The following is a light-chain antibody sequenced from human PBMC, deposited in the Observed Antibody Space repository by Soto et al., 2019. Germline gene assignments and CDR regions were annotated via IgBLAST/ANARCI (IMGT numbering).Light chain of an antibody. J-gene: IGKJ1*01. Sequence: EIVLTQSPGTLSMSPGERATLSCRASQSVSNNYLAWYQQKPGQAPRLLIYGASNRATGIPDRFSGSGSGTDFSLTISRLEPEDFAVYYCHQYDTSPRTFGQGTKVDI. CDR1: QSVSNNY. V-gene: IGKV3-20*01. CDR2: GAS. CDR3: HQYDTSPRT.